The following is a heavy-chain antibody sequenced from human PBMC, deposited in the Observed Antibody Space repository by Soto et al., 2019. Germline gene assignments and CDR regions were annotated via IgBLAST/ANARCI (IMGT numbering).Heavy chain of an antibody. J-gene: IGHJ4*02. V-gene: IGHV3-11*05. D-gene: IGHD5-12*01. CDR3: ARDHHRYSGYDYVDY. CDR1: GFTFSEYY. CDR2: ISSSSSYT. Sequence: QAELVESGGGLVKPGGSLRLSCAASGFTFSEYYMSWIRQAPGKGLEWVSYISSSSSYTNYADSVKGRFTISRDNAKNSLYLQMNSLRAEDTAVYYCARDHHRYSGYDYVDYWGQGTLVTVSS.